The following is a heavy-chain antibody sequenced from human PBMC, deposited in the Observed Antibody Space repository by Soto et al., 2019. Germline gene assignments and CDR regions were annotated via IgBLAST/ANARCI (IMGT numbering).Heavy chain of an antibody. CDR2: IIPILGIA. J-gene: IGHJ6*03. V-gene: IGHV1-69*02. CDR1: GGTFSSYT. CDR3: ARAIAALAGSTAGGYYYYYMDV. Sequence: ASVKVSCKASGGTFSSYTISWVRQAPGQGLEWMGRIIPILGIANYAQKFQGRVTITADKSTSTAYMELSSLRSEDTAVYYCARAIAALAGSTAGGYYYYYMDVWGKGTTVTSP. D-gene: IGHD6-13*01.